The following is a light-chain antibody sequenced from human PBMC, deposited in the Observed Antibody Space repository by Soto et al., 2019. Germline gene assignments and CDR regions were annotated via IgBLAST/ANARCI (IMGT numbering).Light chain of an antibody. V-gene: IGKV3-15*01. CDR3: QQYIRWPLT. CDR1: ETVSSY. Sequence: DIVLTQSPVTLSLSPGDRATLSCRASETVSSYLLWYQQKPGQAPSLLIYGASTRATGTPARFSGSGSGTEFTLTISSLQSEDFAVYYCQQYIRWPLTFGGGTKVDIK. CDR2: GAS. J-gene: IGKJ4*01.